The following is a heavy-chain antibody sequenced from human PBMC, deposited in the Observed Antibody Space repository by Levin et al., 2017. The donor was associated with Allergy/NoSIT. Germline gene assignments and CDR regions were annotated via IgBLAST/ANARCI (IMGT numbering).Heavy chain of an antibody. Sequence: GESLKISCAASGFTFSDYSMIWVRQAPGKGLEWLSYISSSSFTIYYADSVKGRFTISRDNAKNSLYLQMNSLRAEDTAVYYCAREGYDYYAMDVWGQGTTVTVSS. CDR1: GFTFSDYS. V-gene: IGHV3-48*01. CDR2: ISSSSFTI. J-gene: IGHJ6*02. CDR3: AREGYDYYAMDV.